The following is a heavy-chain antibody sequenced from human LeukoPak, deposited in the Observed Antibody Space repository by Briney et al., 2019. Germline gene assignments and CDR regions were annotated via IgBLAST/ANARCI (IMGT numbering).Heavy chain of an antibody. CDR3: ARGRFSSSWYGSGRAVYYFDY. D-gene: IGHD6-13*01. Sequence: PSETLSLTCTVSGGSISSSSYYWGWIRQPPGKGLEWIGSIYYSGSTYYNPSLKSRVTISVDTSKNQFSLKLSSVTAADTAVYYCARGRFSSSWYGSGRAVYYFDYWGQGTLVTVSS. CDR1: GGSISSSSYY. J-gene: IGHJ4*02. CDR2: IYYSGST. V-gene: IGHV4-39*07.